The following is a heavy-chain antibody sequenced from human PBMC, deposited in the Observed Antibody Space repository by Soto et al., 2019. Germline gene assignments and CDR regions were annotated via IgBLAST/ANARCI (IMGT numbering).Heavy chain of an antibody. CDR1: GYTFTGYY. CDR3: ARVKYSGYAVNWFDP. CDR2: INPNSGGT. J-gene: IGHJ5*02. V-gene: IGHV1-2*04. D-gene: IGHD5-12*01. Sequence: GASVKVSCKASGYTFTGYYTHWVRQAPGQGLEWMGWINPNSGGTNYAQKFQGWVTMTRDTSISTAYMELSRLRSDDTAVYYCARVKYSGYAVNWFDPWGQGTLVTVSS.